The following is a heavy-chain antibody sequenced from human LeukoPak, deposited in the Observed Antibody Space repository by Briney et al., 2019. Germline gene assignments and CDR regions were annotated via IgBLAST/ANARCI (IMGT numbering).Heavy chain of an antibody. V-gene: IGHV3-21*06. Sequence: GGSLRLSCAASGSTFSSYGMNWVRQTPGKGLEWVSRISSSGTYTDYADSVKGRFTISRDNAWSSLYLQMNSLRVEDTALYYCARGLGYCSSSKCSPGYYMDVWGKGTTVTVFS. J-gene: IGHJ6*03. CDR2: ISSSGTYT. D-gene: IGHD2-2*01. CDR1: GSTFSSYG. CDR3: ARGLGYCSSSKCSPGYYMDV.